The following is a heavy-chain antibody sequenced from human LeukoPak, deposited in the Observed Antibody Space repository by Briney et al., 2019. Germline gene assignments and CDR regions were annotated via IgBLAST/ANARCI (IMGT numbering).Heavy chain of an antibody. CDR3: AGRGFYFDI. CDR2: IKQDGSEK. Sequence: GGSLRLSCAASGLTFSSYWMSWVRQAPGKGLEWVANIKQDGSEKYYVDSVKGRFTISRDNAKNSLYLQMNSLRAEDTAVYYCAGRGFYFDIWGQGTMVTVSS. D-gene: IGHD2/OR15-2a*01. CDR1: GLTFSSYW. V-gene: IGHV3-7*04. J-gene: IGHJ3*02.